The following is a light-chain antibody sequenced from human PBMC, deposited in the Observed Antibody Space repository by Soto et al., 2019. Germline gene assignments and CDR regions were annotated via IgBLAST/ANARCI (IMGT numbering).Light chain of an antibody. Sequence: SVLTQPASVSGSPGQSITISCSGTSSDIGAYDHVAWFQQFPGKTPKLVIYSVSNRPSGVSYRFSGSKSGNTASLTISGLQADDEADYYCISYTVSRSYVFGPGTKV. CDR1: SSDIGAYDH. CDR2: SVS. V-gene: IGLV2-14*01. CDR3: ISYTVSRSYV. J-gene: IGLJ1*01.